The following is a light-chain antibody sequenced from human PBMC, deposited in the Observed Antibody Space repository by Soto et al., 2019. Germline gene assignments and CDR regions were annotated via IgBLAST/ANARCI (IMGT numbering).Light chain of an antibody. Sequence: QSALTQPSSGSGFPGQSITISCTGTSSDVGGYNYVSWYQQYPGKAPKLMVFNVINRPSGVSNRFSGSKSGNTASLTISGLQAEDEADYYCISYTNSDTYVFGTGTKVTVL. J-gene: IGLJ1*01. V-gene: IGLV2-14*03. CDR3: ISYTNSDTYV. CDR1: SSDVGGYNY. CDR2: NVI.